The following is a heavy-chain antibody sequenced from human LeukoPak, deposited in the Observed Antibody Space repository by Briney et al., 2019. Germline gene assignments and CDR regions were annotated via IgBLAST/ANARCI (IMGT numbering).Heavy chain of an antibody. V-gene: IGHV4-39*07. CDR2: IYYSGST. J-gene: IGHJ4*02. D-gene: IGHD2-21*02. CDR3: ARGGLWRRPADY. Sequence: SETLSLTCTVSGGSISSSSYYWGWIRQPPGKGLEWIGSIYYSGSTYYNPSLKSRVTISVDTSKNQFSLKLSSVTAADTAVYYCARGGLWRRPADYWGQGTLVTVSS. CDR1: GGSISSSSYY.